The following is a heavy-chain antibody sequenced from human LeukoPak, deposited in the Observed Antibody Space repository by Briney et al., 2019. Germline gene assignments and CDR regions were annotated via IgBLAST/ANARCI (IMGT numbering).Heavy chain of an antibody. CDR2: IYPGDSDT. J-gene: IGHJ5*02. V-gene: IGHV5-51*01. Sequence: GESLKISCKGSGYSFTSYWIGWVRQMPGKGLEWMGIIYPGDSDTRYSPSFQGQVTISADKSISTAYLQWSSLKASDTAMYYCARHSAYYGSARVNWFDPWGQGTLVTVSS. CDR3: ARHSAYYGSARVNWFDP. D-gene: IGHD3-10*01. CDR1: GYSFTSYW.